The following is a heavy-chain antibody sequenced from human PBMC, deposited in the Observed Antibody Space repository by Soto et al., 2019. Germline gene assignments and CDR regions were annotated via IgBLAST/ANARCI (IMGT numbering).Heavy chain of an antibody. CDR1: EFTVSGNY. D-gene: IGHD4-4*01. Sequence: EVQLVESGGGLVQPGGSLRLSCAASEFTVSGNYMNWVRQAPGKGLEWVSVIYGGGSTYYADSVNGRFTISRDNSKNTVYLQMNNLRAEDTAVYYCARAPDQQLRCLDYWGQGTLVTVSS. CDR3: ARAPDQQLRCLDY. V-gene: IGHV3-66*01. J-gene: IGHJ4*02. CDR2: IYGGGST.